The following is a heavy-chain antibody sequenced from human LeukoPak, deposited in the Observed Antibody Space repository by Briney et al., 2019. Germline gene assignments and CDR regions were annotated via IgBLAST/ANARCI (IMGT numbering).Heavy chain of an antibody. CDR3: AREWRAPHLDYDPSALDP. CDR1: GFTFSSYE. J-gene: IGHJ5*02. V-gene: IGHV3-48*03. Sequence: GGSLRLSYAASGFTFSSYEMNWIRQAPGKGLEWVSYISSRGSTIYYADSVKGRFTISRDNAKNSLYLKMNSLRAEDTAVYYCAREWRAPHLDYDPSALDPWGQGTLDTVSS. CDR2: ISSRGSTI. D-gene: IGHD3-22*01.